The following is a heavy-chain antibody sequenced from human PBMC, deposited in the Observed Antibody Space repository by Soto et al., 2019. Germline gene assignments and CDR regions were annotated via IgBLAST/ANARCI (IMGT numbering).Heavy chain of an antibody. CDR1: GGSFSGYY. Sequence: QVQLQQWGAGLLKPSETLSLTCAVYGGSFSGYYWSWIRQPPGKGLEWMGEINHSGSTNYNPSLKSRVTISVDTSKNQCSLKLSSVTAAATALYYCASGGSGSYGWGQGTLVKVSS. D-gene: IGHD3-10*01. CDR3: ASGGSGSYG. V-gene: IGHV4-34*01. CDR2: INHSGST. J-gene: IGHJ4*02.